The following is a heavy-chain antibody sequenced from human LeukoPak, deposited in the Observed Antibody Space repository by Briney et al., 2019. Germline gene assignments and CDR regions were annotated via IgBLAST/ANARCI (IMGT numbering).Heavy chain of an antibody. CDR1: GGSISSYY. Sequence: PSETLSLTCTVSGGSISSYYWSWIRQPPGKGLEWIGYIYYSGNTNYNPSLKSRVTISVDTSKNQFSLKLSSVTAADTAVYYCARSGALTGYLYWGQGTLVTVS. CDR2: IYYSGNT. J-gene: IGHJ4*02. D-gene: IGHD3-9*01. V-gene: IGHV4-59*01. CDR3: ARSGALTGYLY.